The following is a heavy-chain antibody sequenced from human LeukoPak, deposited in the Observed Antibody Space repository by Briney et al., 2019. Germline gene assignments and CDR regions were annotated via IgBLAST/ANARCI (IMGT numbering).Heavy chain of an antibody. CDR2: IYYSGST. J-gene: IGHJ4*02. CDR3: ARLTTIFGVVGAFDY. V-gene: IGHV4-59*01. CDR1: GGSISSYY. Sequence: SETLSLTCAVYGGSISSYYWSWIRQPPGKGLEWIGYIYYSGSTNYNPSLKSRVTISVDTSKNQFSLKLSPATAADTAVYYCARLTTIFGVVGAFDYWGQGTLVTVSS. D-gene: IGHD3-3*01.